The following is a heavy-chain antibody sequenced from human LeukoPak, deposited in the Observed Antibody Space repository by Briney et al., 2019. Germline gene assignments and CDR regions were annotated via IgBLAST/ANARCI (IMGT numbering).Heavy chain of an antibody. D-gene: IGHD1-26*01. CDR3: ASRELGY. CDR1: GYTFTGYF. V-gene: IGHV1-2*02. J-gene: IGHJ4*02. CDR2: INPDSGVT. Sequence: ASVNVSCKTSGYTFTGYFMHWVRQAPGQGLEWLGWINPDSGVTKYAQKFQGRVTMTRDTSISTAYMELSRLRSDDTAVYYCASRELGYWGQGTLVTVSS.